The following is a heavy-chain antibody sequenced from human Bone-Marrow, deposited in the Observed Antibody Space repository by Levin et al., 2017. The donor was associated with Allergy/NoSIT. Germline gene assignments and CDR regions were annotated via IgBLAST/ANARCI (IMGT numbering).Heavy chain of an antibody. D-gene: IGHD4-23*01. CDR1: GGSISNNY. CDR2: IYYSGRT. V-gene: IGHV4-59*01. CDR3: ARAIPSGGNSYYYYYMDV. J-gene: IGHJ6*03. Sequence: SETLSLTCTVSGGSISNNYWSWIRQPPEKRLEWIGYIYYSGRTNYNPSLKSRVTISVDTSKNLFSLKLSSVTAADSAVFYCARAIPSGGNSYYYYYMDVWGKGTTVTVSS.